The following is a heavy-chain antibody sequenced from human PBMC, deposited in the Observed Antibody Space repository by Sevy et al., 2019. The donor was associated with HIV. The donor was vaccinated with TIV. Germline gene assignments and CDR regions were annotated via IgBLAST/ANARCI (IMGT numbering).Heavy chain of an antibody. CDR1: GFILGYYA. CDR2: SSYDGGKI. Sequence: GGSLRLSCTASGFILGYYAMHWVRQAPGKGLEWVAVSSYDGGKIYYADSVQGRFTVSRDNSKNTLYLQMNSLRPEDTAMYYCARDFYEFGDPRGLDYWGQGVLVTVSS. D-gene: IGHD4-17*01. V-gene: IGHV3-30-3*01. J-gene: IGHJ4*02. CDR3: ARDFYEFGDPRGLDY.